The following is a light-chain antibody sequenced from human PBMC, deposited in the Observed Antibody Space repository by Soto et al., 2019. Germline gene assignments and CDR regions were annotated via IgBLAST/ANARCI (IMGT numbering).Light chain of an antibody. CDR2: EVS. CDR3: SSYTGSITLL. J-gene: IGLJ2*01. Sequence: QSALTQPASVSGSPGQSITISCTGTSSDVGGYNYVSWYQQHPGKAPKLMIYEVSNRPSRVSNRFSGSKSGNTASLTISGLQAEDEADYYCSSYTGSITLLFGGGTKLTVL. V-gene: IGLV2-14*01. CDR1: SSDVGGYNY.